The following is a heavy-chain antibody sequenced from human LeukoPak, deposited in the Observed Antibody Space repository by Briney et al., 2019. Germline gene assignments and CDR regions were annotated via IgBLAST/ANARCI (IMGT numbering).Heavy chain of an antibody. V-gene: IGHV3-53*01. Sequence: GGSLRLSCAASGLTVSSNYMSWVRQAPGKGLEWVSVIYSGGSTYYADSVKGRFTISRDNSKNTLYLQMNSLRAEDTAVYYCARARYSGSSLFDPWGQGTLVTVSS. CDR1: GLTVSSNY. J-gene: IGHJ5*02. CDR3: ARARYSGSSLFDP. CDR2: IYSGGST. D-gene: IGHD1-26*01.